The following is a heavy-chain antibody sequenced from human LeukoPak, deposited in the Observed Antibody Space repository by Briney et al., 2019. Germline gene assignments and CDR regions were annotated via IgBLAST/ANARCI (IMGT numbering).Heavy chain of an antibody. Sequence: GASVKVSCKASGGTFISYAISWVRQAHGKGLEWMGRIIPIFGTANYAQKFQGRVTITTDESTSTAYMELSSLRSEDTAVYYCASGTVLMVYAISYWGQGTLVTVSS. CDR3: ASGTVLMVYAISY. CDR1: GGTFISYA. D-gene: IGHD2-8*01. J-gene: IGHJ4*02. V-gene: IGHV1-69*05. CDR2: IIPIFGTA.